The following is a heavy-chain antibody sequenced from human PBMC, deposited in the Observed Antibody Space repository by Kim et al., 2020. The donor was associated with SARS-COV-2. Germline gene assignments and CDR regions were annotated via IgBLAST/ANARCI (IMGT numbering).Heavy chain of an antibody. CDR3: ARGAEDIVVVPAGGDWFDP. V-gene: IGHV1-18*01. Sequence: ASVKVSCKASGYTFTSYGISWVRQAPGQGLEWMGWISAYNGNTNYAQKLQGRVTMTTDTSTSTAYMELRSLRSDDTAVYYCARGAEDIVVVPAGGDWFDPWGQGTLVTVSS. D-gene: IGHD2-2*01. CDR2: ISAYNGNT. J-gene: IGHJ5*02. CDR1: GYTFTSYG.